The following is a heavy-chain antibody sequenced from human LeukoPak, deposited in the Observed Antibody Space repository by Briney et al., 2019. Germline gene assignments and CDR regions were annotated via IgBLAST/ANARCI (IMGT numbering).Heavy chain of an antibody. J-gene: IGHJ5*02. D-gene: IGHD1-1*01. CDR2: INHSGST. V-gene: IGHV4-34*01. Sequence: SETLSLTCAVYGGSFSGYYWSWIRQPPGKGLEWIGEINHSGSTNYNPSLKSRVTISVDTSKNQFSLKLSSVTAADTAVYYCARGRTGPEDWFDPWGQGTLVTVSS. CDR1: GGSFSGYY. CDR3: ARGRTGPEDWFDP.